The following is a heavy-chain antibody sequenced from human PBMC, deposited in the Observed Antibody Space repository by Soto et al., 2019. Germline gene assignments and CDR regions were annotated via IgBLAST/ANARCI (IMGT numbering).Heavy chain of an antibody. Sequence: GGSLRLSCAASGFTFSSYAMHWVRQAPGKGLKWVAVISYDGSNKYYAVSVKGRFTISRYNSKNTLYLQMNSPRAEDTAVYYCARDPIYCGGDCYSDYYYYYGMDVWGQGTTVTVSS. J-gene: IGHJ6*02. V-gene: IGHV3-30-3*01. CDR1: GFTFSSYA. D-gene: IGHD2-21*02. CDR2: ISYDGSNK. CDR3: ARDPIYCGGDCYSDYYYYYGMDV.